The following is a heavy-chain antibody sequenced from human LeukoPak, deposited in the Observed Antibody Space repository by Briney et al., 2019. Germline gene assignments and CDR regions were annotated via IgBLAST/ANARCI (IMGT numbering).Heavy chain of an antibody. CDR2: IYYSGST. Sequence: SETLSLTCTVSGDSINNFYWNWIRQPPGKGLEWIGYIYYSGSTNYNPSLKSRVTISVDTSKNQFSLKLRSVTAADTAMNYCAGDTYGSDYWGQGTRVTVSS. D-gene: IGHD3-10*01. V-gene: IGHV4-59*01. CDR3: AGDTYGSDY. J-gene: IGHJ4*02. CDR1: GDSINNFY.